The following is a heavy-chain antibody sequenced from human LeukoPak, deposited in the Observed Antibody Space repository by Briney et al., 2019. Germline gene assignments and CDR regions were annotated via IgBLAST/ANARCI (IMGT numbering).Heavy chain of an antibody. V-gene: IGHV3-66*01. J-gene: IGHJ4*02. Sequence: PGGSLRLSCAASGFTVSSNYMSWVRQAPGKGLEWGSVIYSGGSTYYADSVKGRFTISRDNSKNTLYLQMNSLRAEDTAVYYCARGGSSGRKTYYFDYWGQGTLVTVSS. CDR1: GFTVSSNY. D-gene: IGHD3-22*01. CDR2: IYSGGST. CDR3: ARGGSSGRKTYYFDY.